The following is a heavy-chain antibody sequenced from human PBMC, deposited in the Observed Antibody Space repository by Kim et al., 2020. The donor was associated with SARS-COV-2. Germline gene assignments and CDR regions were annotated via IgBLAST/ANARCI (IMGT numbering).Heavy chain of an antibody. J-gene: IGHJ5*02. D-gene: IGHD6-13*01. CDR3: ARGRGDSSSWPHSEHWFDP. CDR1: GGSISSYY. CDR2: IYYSGST. Sequence: SETLSLTCTVSGGSISSYYWSWIRQPPGKGLEWIGYIYYSGSTNYNPSLKSRVTISVDTSKKQFSLKLSSVTAADTAVYYCARGRGDSSSWPHSEHWFDPWGQGTLVTVSS. V-gene: IGHV4-59*01.